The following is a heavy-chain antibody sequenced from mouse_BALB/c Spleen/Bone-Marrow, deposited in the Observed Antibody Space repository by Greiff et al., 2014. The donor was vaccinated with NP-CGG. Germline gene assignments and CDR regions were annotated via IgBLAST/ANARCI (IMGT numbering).Heavy chain of an antibody. D-gene: IGHD2-4*01. J-gene: IGHJ2*01. CDR3: IRAGTRITAWVDY. Sequence: VKLQESGAELVRPGASVKPSCKASGYMFTSFWMNWVKQRPGQGLEWIGNISPSDGYTNYNQKFKDKATLTVDKSSSTAYMQLSSPTSEDAAVHYCIRAGTRITAWVDYWGQGTTLTVSS. CDR1: GYMFTSFW. V-gene: IGHV1-69*02. CDR2: ISPSDGYT.